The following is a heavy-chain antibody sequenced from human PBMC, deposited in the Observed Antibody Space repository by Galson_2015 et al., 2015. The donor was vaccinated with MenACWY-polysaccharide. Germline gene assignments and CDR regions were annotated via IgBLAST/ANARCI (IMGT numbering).Heavy chain of an antibody. D-gene: IGHD2-8*02. CDR2: IRRNTDGGST. Sequence: SLRLSCAASGFTFNNAWMSWVRQAPGKGLEWVGSIRRNTDGGSTDYTAPVNGRFIISRDDSKDTLFLQMNSLKTEDTAVYYCTTGAGFYSVCTGGCFDIWGQGTMVTVSS. CDR1: GFTFNNAW. J-gene: IGHJ3*02. CDR3: TTGAGFYSVCTGGCFDI. V-gene: IGHV3-15*01.